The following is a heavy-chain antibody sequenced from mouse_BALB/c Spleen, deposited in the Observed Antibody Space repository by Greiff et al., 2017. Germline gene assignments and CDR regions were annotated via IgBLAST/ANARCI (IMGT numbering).Heavy chain of an antibody. CDR3: ARNYYGSSGGFAY. V-gene: IGHV14-3*02. D-gene: IGHD1-1*01. CDR1: GFNIKDTY. Sequence: VQLQQSGAELVKPGASVKLSCTASGFNIKDTYMHWVKQRPEQGLEWIGRIDPANGNTKYDPKFQGKATITADTSSNTAYLQLSSLTSEDTAFYYCARNYYGSSGGFAYWGQGTLVTVSA. J-gene: IGHJ3*01. CDR2: IDPANGNT.